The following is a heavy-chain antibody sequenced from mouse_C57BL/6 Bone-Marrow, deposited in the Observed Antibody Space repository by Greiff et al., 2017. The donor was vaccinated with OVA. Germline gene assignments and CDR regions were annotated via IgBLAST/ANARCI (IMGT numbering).Heavy chain of an antibody. V-gene: IGHV1-61*01. J-gene: IGHJ2*01. CDR3: ARYDGYYGY. D-gene: IGHD2-3*01. Sequence: VKLQQPGAELVRPGSSVKLSCKASGYTFTSYWMDWVKQRPGQGLEWIGNIYPSDSETHYNQKFKDKATLTVDKSSSTAYMQLSSLTSEDSAVYYCARYDGYYGYWGQGTTLTVSS. CDR1: GYTFTSYW. CDR2: IYPSDSET.